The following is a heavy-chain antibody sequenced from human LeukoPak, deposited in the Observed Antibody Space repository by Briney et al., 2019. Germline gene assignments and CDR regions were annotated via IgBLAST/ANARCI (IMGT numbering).Heavy chain of an antibody. CDR2: IIPIFGTA. CDR3: ARVGPTQLLRYFDWLSLAWFDP. J-gene: IGHJ5*02. Sequence: ASVKVSCKASGGTFSSYAISWVRQAPGQGLEWMGGIIPIFGTANYAQKFQGRVTITADESTSTAYMELSSLRSEDTAMYYCARVGPTQLLRYFDWLSLAWFDPWGQGTLVTVSS. D-gene: IGHD3-9*01. CDR1: GGTFSSYA. V-gene: IGHV1-69*01.